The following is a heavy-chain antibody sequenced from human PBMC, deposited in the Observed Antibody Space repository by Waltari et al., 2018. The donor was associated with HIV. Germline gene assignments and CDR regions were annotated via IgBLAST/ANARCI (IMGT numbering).Heavy chain of an antibody. CDR2: VNHVGSA. CDR1: GGSFSGYY. V-gene: IGHV4-34*02. J-gene: IGHJ6*02. CDR3: VRGYAAAAPYYGLDV. D-gene: IGHD6-13*01. Sequence: VRLESWGTGPLKPSETLSLSCSVSGGSFSGYYWSWIRQFPERGLEWIAEVNHVGSAKYNPSLESRVSISVDTSKKQFYLKVRSVTAADTAVYYCVRGYAAAAPYYGLDVWGQGTAVSVSS.